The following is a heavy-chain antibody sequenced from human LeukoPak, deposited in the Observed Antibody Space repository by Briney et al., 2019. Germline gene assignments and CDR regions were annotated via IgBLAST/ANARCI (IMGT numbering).Heavy chain of an antibody. Sequence: PGGSLRLSCAGSGFSFRRFWMTWVRQAPGRGLEWVANINGDGDGKRYADSVKDRFTISRDNARSLVFLQIHSLRDEDTALYYCARDSSPDSATTYYDARDMWGQGTMVTVSS. V-gene: IGHV3-7*01. J-gene: IGHJ3*02. D-gene: IGHD3-22*01. CDR1: GFSFRRFW. CDR3: ARDSSPDSATTYYDARDM. CDR2: INGDGDGK.